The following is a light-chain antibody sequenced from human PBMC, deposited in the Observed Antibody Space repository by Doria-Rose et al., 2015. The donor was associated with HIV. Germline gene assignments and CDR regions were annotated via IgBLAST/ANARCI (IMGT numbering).Light chain of an antibody. CDR3: HQYGTSWT. CDR2: DGS. Sequence: TQSPGTLSLSPGERATLSCRASQSFSSTYLAWYQQKPGQAPSLLIYDGSTRATGIPDRFSASGSGTDFTLTIDRLEPEDFALYYCHQYGTSWTFGQGTRVEI. J-gene: IGKJ1*01. V-gene: IGKV3-20*01. CDR1: QSFSSTY.